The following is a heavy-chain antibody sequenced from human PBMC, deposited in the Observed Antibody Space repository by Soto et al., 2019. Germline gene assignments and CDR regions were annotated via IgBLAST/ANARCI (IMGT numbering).Heavy chain of an antibody. CDR1: GFTFSSYA. CDR2: ISGSGGST. Sequence: PGGSLRLSCAASGFTFSSYAMSWVRQAPGKGLEWVSAISGSGGSTYYADSVKGRFTISRDNSKNTLYLQMNSLRAEDTAVYYCAKDRGYYDSSGPSDYFDYWGQGTLVTVSS. CDR3: AKDRGYYDSSGPSDYFDY. V-gene: IGHV3-23*01. D-gene: IGHD3-22*01. J-gene: IGHJ4*02.